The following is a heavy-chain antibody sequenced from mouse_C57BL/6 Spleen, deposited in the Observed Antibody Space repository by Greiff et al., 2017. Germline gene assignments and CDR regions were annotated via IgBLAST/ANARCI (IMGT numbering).Heavy chain of an antibody. CDR3: ARGTQGYEGGFDY. J-gene: IGHJ2*01. Sequence: QVQLQQSGAELAKPGASVKLSCKASGYTFTSYWMHWVKQRPGQGLEWIGYINPSSGYTKYNQKFKDKATLTADKSSSTAYMQLSSLTYEDSAVYYCARGTQGYEGGFDYWGQGTTLTVSS. CDR1: GYTFTSYW. CDR2: INPSSGYT. V-gene: IGHV1-7*01. D-gene: IGHD2-14*01.